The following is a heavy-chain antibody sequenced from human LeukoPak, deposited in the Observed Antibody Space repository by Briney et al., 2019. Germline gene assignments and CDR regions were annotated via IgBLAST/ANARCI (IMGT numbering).Heavy chain of an antibody. V-gene: IGHV4-30-4*01. Sequence: PSETLSLTCTVSGGSISSGDYYWSWIRQPPGKGLEWIGYIYYSGSTYYNPSLKSRVTISVDTSKNQFSLKLSSVTAADTAVYYCARVGVRSSGNRAFDYWGQGTLVTVSS. D-gene: IGHD6-19*01. J-gene: IGHJ4*02. CDR1: GGSISSGDYY. CDR3: ARVGVRSSGNRAFDY. CDR2: IYYSGST.